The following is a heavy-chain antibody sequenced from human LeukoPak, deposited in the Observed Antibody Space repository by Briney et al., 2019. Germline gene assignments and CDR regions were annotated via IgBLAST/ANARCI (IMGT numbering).Heavy chain of an antibody. V-gene: IGHV3-30*04. D-gene: IGHD2-2*01. CDR3: GRDWLPAAYGYFQH. CDR1: GFTFSSYA. CDR2: ISYDGSNK. J-gene: IGHJ1*01. Sequence: GRSLRLSCAASGFTFSSYAMHWVRQAPGKGLEWVAVISYDGSNKYYADSVKGRFTMSRDNSKSTLYLQMNSLRAGETAVYYCGRDWLPAAYGYFQHWGQGTLVTVSS.